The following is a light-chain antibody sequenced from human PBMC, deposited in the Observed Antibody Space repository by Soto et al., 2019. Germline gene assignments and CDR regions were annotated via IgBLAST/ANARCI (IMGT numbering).Light chain of an antibody. V-gene: IGLV1-44*01. CDR2: SDN. CDR3: AAWDDSLNGPVV. Sequence: QSVLTQPPSASGTPGQRVTISCSGSYPNIGGKTVNWYQQLPGAAPRLLIYSDNQRPSGVPDRFSGSKSATSASLAISGLQSDDEANYYCAAWDDSLNGPVVFGGGTKVTVL. CDR1: YPNIGGKT. J-gene: IGLJ2*01.